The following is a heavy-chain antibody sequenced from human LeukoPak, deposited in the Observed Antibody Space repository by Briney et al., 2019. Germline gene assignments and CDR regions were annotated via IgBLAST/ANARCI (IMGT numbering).Heavy chain of an antibody. Sequence: SETLSLTCTVSGDSISSYYWSWIRQPPGKGLEWIGYIYYSGSTNYNPSLKSRVTISVDTSKNQFSLKLSSVTAADTAVYYCARGGGYSYGKVHYYYYMDVWGKGTTVTVSS. CDR1: GDSISSYY. CDR2: IYYSGST. J-gene: IGHJ6*03. V-gene: IGHV4-59*01. D-gene: IGHD5-18*01. CDR3: ARGGGYSYGKVHYYYYMDV.